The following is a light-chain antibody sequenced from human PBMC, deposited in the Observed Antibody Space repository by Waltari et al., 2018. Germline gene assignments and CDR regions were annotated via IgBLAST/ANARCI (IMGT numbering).Light chain of an antibody. CDR3: QQRYIWPPIT. J-gene: IGKJ5*01. V-gene: IGKV3-11*01. CDR1: QSVITY. CDR2: DAS. Sequence: EIVLTQSPATLPLSPGERATLSCRASQSVITYLAWYQQKPGQAPRLLIYDASNRATGIPSRFSGSGSGTDFTLTISGLEPEDFAVYYCQQRYIWPPITFGQGTRLEIK.